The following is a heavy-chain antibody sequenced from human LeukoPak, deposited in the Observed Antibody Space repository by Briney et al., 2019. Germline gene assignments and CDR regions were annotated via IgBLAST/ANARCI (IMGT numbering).Heavy chain of an antibody. CDR1: GFTFSAST. J-gene: IGHJ4*02. CDR2: MSYDGFTK. D-gene: IGHD3-3*01. Sequence: GGSLRLSCVASGFTFSASTMHWVRRAPGKGLEWVAVMSYDGFTKYYADSVKGRFTISRDNSKNTLYLQMNSLRPEDTAVYYCARDRLQSHQDDFDYWGQGTLVTVSS. CDR3: ARDRLQSHQDDFDY. V-gene: IGHV3-30*04.